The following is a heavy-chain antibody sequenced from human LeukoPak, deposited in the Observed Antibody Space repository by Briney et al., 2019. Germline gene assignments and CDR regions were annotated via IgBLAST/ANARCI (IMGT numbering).Heavy chain of an antibody. CDR3: ARRAGAYSHPYDY. V-gene: IGHV3-7*03. J-gene: IGHJ4*02. D-gene: IGHD4/OR15-4a*01. CDR2: IKQAGSEK. Sequence: PGGSLRLSCAASGVTFRSYWMSWVRQAPGKGLEWGANIKQAGSEKYYVDSVKGRFTISRDNAKNSLYLQMNSLRAEDTAVYYCARRAGAYSHPYDYWGQGTLVTVSS. CDR1: GVTFRSYW.